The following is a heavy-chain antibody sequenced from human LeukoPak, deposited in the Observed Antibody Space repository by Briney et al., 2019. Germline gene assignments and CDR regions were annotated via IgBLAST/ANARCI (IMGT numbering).Heavy chain of an antibody. CDR3: ARPRYGTNDAFDI. CDR1: GGSISSGGYY. V-gene: IGHV4-30-2*01. J-gene: IGHJ3*02. Sequence: PSETLSLTCTVSGGSISSGGYYWSWIRQPPGKGLEWIGYIYHSGSTYYNPSLKSRVTISVDRSKNQFSLKLSSVTAADTAVYYCARPRYGTNDAFDIWGQGTMVTVSS. D-gene: IGHD1-14*01. CDR2: IYHSGST.